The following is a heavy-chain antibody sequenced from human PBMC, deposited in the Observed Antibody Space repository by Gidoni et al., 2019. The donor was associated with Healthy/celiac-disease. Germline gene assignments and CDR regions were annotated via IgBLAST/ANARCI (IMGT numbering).Heavy chain of an antibody. J-gene: IGHJ4*02. CDR2: INHSART. V-gene: IGHV4-34*01. CDR1: GGSFSGYY. D-gene: IGHD6-13*01. CDR3: ARSVSKAAVGY. Sequence: QVQLQQWGAELLKPSETLSLACAVDGGSFSGYYWRWIRQPPGKGLAWIVEINHSARTHYNLSLKSRVTISVDTSKNQFSLKLSSVPAAATAVYYCARSVSKAAVGYWGQGTLVTVSS.